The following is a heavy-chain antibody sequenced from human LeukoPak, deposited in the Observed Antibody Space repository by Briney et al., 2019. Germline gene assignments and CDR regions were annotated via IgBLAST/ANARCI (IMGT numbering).Heavy chain of an antibody. Sequence: PSETLSLTCAVSGGPTNNYYWSWIRQPPGKGLDWIGCIYYSGSTNYNPSLKSRVTMSVDTSKNQISLKLNSVTAADTAVYYCTRTRSRADSPDAFDIWGQGTMVTVSS. D-gene: IGHD1-26*01. J-gene: IGHJ3*02. CDR2: IYYSGST. CDR3: TRTRSRADSPDAFDI. CDR1: GGPTNNYY. V-gene: IGHV4-59*01.